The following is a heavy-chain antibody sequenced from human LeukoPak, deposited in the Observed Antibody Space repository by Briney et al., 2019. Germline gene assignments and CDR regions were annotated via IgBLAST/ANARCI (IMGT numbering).Heavy chain of an antibody. J-gene: IGHJ1*01. Sequence: ASVKVSCKASGYTFTSYAMHWVRQAPGQRLEWMGWINAGNGNTKYSQKFQGRVTITRDTSINTTYMELSSLISDDTAVYYCARAPEGYCSSTRCPTAEYFQHWGQGTLVTVSS. D-gene: IGHD2-2*01. CDR3: ARAPEGYCSSTRCPTAEYFQH. CDR2: INAGNGNT. CDR1: GYTFTSYA. V-gene: IGHV1-3*01.